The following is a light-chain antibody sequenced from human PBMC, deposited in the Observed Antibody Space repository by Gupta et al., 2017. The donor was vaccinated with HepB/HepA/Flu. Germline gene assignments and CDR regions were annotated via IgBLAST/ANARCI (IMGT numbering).Light chain of an antibody. CDR2: GAS. Sequence: EIVLTQSPGTLSLSPGERATLSCRDSQSVSSSYLAWYQQKPGQAPRLLIYGASSRATRIPDRCSGSGSGTDFTLTISRLEPEDFAVYYCQQYGSSPLTFGGGTKVDIK. CDR1: QSVSSSY. CDR3: QQYGSSPLT. V-gene: IGKV3-20*01. J-gene: IGKJ4*01.